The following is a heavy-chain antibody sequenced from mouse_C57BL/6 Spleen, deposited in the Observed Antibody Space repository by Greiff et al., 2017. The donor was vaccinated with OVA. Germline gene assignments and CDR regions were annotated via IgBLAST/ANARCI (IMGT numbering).Heavy chain of an antibody. D-gene: IGHD3-2*02. Sequence: VKLQESGPELVKPGASVKISCKASGYAFSSSWMNWVKQRPGKGLEWIGRIYPGDGDTNYNGKFKGKATLTADKSSSTAYMQLSSLTSEDSAVYFCARGIGSSGYFDYWGQGTTLTVSS. CDR3: ARGIGSSGYFDY. V-gene: IGHV1-82*01. J-gene: IGHJ2*01. CDR2: IYPGDGDT. CDR1: GYAFSSSW.